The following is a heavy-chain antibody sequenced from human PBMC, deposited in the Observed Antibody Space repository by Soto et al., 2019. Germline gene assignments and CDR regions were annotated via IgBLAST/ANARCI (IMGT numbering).Heavy chain of an antibody. D-gene: IGHD3-3*01. Sequence: QVQLQEWGAGLLKPSETLSLTCAVYVGSFSGHYWTWIRQPPGKGLEWIGEINHTGSTNYNPSLKSRVTISVDASKNQFSLKLSSVTAADTAVYYCARVMLQGDFRSGYPPGHAFDIWGQGTMVTVSS. CDR1: VGSFSGHY. V-gene: IGHV4-34*01. CDR3: ARVMLQGDFRSGYPPGHAFDI. CDR2: INHTGST. J-gene: IGHJ3*02.